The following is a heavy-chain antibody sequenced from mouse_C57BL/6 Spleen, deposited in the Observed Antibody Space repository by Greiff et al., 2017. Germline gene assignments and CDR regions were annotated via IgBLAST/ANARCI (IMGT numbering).Heavy chain of an antibody. CDR3: TNYYYGSSYLFDY. V-gene: IGHV1-15*01. J-gene: IGHJ2*01. Sequence: VQLQQSGAELVRPGASVTLSCKASGYTFTDYEMHWVKQTPVHGLEWIGAIDPETGGTAYNQKFKGKAILTADKSSSTAYMELRSLTSEDSAVYYCTNYYYGSSYLFDYWGQGTTLTVSS. CDR2: IDPETGGT. D-gene: IGHD1-1*01. CDR1: GYTFTDYE.